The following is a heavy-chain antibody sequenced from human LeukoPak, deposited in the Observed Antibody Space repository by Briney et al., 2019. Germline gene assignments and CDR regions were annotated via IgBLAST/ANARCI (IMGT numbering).Heavy chain of an antibody. D-gene: IGHD2-2*01. CDR3: ASSVPAAIDYYYYYMDV. J-gene: IGHJ6*03. CDR1: GGSISSYY. Sequence: SETPSLTCTVSGGSISSYYWSWIRQPPGKGLEWIGYIYTSGSTNYNPSLKSRVTISVDTSKNQFSLKLSSVTAADTAVYYCASSVPAAIDYYYYYMDVWGKGTTVTVSS. V-gene: IGHV4-4*09. CDR2: IYTSGST.